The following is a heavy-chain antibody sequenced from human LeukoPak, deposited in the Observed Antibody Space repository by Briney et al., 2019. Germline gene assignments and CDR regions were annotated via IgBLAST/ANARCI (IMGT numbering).Heavy chain of an antibody. D-gene: IGHD3-22*01. V-gene: IGHV3-30*18. CDR3: AKGGGSSGRSYYFDY. CDR1: GFTFSSYG. Sequence: GGSLRLSCAASGFTFSSYGMHWVRQAPGKGLEWVAVISYDGSNKYYADSVKGRFTMSRDNPKNTMNLQMNSLRAEDTAVYYCAKGGGSSGRSYYFDYWGQGTLVTVSS. J-gene: IGHJ4*02. CDR2: ISYDGSNK.